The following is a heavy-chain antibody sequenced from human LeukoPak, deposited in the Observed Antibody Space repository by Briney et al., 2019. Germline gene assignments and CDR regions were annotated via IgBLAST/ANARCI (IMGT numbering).Heavy chain of an antibody. CDR3: AKLDIVVVPDAIPVSGGDY. J-gene: IGHJ4*02. Sequence: GGSLRLSCAASGFTFSSYAMSWVRQAPGKGLEWVSAISGSGGSTYYADSVKGRFTISRDNSKNTLYLQMNSLRAEDTAVYYCAKLDIVVVPDAIPVSGGDYWGQGTLVTVSS. CDR1: GFTFSSYA. CDR2: ISGSGGST. D-gene: IGHD2-2*02. V-gene: IGHV3-23*01.